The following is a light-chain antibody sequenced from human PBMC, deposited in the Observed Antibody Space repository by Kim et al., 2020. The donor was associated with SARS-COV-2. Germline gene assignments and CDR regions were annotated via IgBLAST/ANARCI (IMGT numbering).Light chain of an antibody. CDR2: DVN. J-gene: IGLJ3*02. V-gene: IGLV2-14*01. CDR3: KSYTASSTWV. Sequence: QSALTQPASVSGSPGQSITISCTGTSSDVGGYSYVSWYQQHPGKAPKLMIYDVNKRPSGVSSRFSGSKSGNTASLTISGLQAEDEADYYCKSYTASSTWVFGGGTKLAVL. CDR1: SSDVGGYSY.